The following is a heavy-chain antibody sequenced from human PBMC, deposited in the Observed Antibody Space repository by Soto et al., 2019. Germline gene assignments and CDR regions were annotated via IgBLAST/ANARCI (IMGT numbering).Heavy chain of an antibody. CDR1: GFAISSHW. CDR3: ARELAPRALPPPSLMDV. V-gene: IGHV3-74*01. Sequence: PGGSLRLSCAASGFAISSHWMHWVRRAPGKGLVWVSRINSDGSSSSYAESVKGRFTISRDNAKNTLYLQMNSLRAEDTALYYCARELAPRALPPPSLMDVWGQGTTVTVSS. CDR2: INSDGSSS. D-gene: IGHD3-16*01. J-gene: IGHJ6*02.